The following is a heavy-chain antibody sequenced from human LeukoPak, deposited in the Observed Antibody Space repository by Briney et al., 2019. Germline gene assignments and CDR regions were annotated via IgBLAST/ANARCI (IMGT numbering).Heavy chain of an antibody. CDR2: ISSTTGRII. V-gene: IGHV3-11*04. CDR1: GFTFSDYY. D-gene: IGHD3-10*01. CDR3: ARYYSDAFDV. Sequence: PGGSLRLSCAASGFTFSDYYMSWIRQAPGKGLEWLSYISSTTGRIIYYADSVKGRFTISRDKTKNSLFLQMVSLRVEHTAVYYCARYYSDAFDVWGQGTVVTVSS. J-gene: IGHJ3*01.